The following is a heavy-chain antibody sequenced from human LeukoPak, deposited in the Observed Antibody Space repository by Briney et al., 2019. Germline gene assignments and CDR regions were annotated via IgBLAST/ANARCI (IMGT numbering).Heavy chain of an antibody. D-gene: IGHD6-13*01. Sequence: SVKVSCKATGGTFSSYAISWVRQAPGRGLEWMGRIIPIFGTANYAQKFQGRVTITTDESTSTAYMELSSLRSEDTAVYYCASQLLAAHWFDPWGQGTLVTVSS. CDR1: GGTFSSYA. CDR3: ASQLLAAHWFDP. V-gene: IGHV1-69*05. CDR2: IIPIFGTA. J-gene: IGHJ5*02.